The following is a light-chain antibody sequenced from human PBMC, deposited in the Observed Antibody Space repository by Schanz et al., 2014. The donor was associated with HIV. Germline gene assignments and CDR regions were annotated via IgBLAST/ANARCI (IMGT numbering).Light chain of an antibody. CDR2: DVT. V-gene: IGLV2-14*03. Sequence: QSALTQPASMSGSPGQSITISCTGTSGDIGPYDYVSWYQQHPGQAPKLLIYDVTDRPSGISNRFSGSKSGYTASLTISGLQAEDEAEYFCSSYTRSSTPVFGGGTKLTVL. CDR3: SSYTRSSTPV. J-gene: IGLJ2*01. CDR1: SGDIGPYDY.